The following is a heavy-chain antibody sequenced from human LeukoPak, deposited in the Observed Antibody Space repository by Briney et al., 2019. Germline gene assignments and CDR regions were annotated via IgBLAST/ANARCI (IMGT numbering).Heavy chain of an antibody. CDR3: ARDRNTGSSYENLFEY. D-gene: IGHD1-26*01. Sequence: PGRSLRLSCAASGFTFSTYAMYWVRQAPGKGLEWVAVISYDGSNKYYADSVKGRFTISRDNAKNTLYLQMNSLRAEDTGVYYCARDRNTGSSYENLFEYWGQGTLVTVSS. CDR1: GFTFSTYA. J-gene: IGHJ4*02. V-gene: IGHV3-30-3*01. CDR2: ISYDGSNK.